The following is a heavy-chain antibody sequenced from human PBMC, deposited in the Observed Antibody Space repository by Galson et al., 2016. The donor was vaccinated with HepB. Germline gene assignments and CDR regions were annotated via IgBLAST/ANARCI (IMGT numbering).Heavy chain of an antibody. CDR2: MNPSSANT. Sequence: SVKVSCKASGYPFTTYDINWVRQATGQGPEWMGWMNPSSANTGYAQTFQGRVTMTRDTTTSTAHMELSSLRSEDAAVYYCARRMTTVTSWSVDYFYYGMVVWGQGTTVTVSS. J-gene: IGHJ6*02. CDR3: ARRMTTVTSWSVDYFYYGMVV. V-gene: IGHV1-8*01. CDR1: GYPFTTYD. D-gene: IGHD4-17*01.